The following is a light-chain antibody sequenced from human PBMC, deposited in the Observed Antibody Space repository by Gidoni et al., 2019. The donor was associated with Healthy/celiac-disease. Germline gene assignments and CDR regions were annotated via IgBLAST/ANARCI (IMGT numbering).Light chain of an antibody. CDR1: QSVSSSY. Sequence: DIVLTQSPGTLSLSPGERATLSCRARQSVSSSYLAWYQQKPGQAPRLLSYGASSRATGIPDRFSGSGSGTDFTLTISRLEPEDFAVYYCQQYGSSPLTFGGGTKVEIK. CDR3: QQYGSSPLT. CDR2: GAS. V-gene: IGKV3-20*01. J-gene: IGKJ4*01.